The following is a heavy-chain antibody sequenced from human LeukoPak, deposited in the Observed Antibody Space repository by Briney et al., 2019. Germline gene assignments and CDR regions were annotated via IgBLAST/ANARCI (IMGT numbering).Heavy chain of an antibody. CDR2: ISYDGSNK. Sequence: PGGSLRLSCAASGFTFSSYAMHWVRQAPGKGLEWVAVISYDGSNKYYADSVKGRFTISRDNSKNTLYLQMNSLRAEDTAVYYCARHRAIVVVTAILDYWGQGTLVTVSS. D-gene: IGHD2-21*02. CDR3: ARHRAIVVVTAILDY. CDR1: GFTFSSYA. V-gene: IGHV3-30-3*01. J-gene: IGHJ4*02.